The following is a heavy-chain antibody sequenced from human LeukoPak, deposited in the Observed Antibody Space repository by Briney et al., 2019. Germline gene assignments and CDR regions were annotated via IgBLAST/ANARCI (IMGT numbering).Heavy chain of an antibody. CDR3: ARDTYYYDSSGYHFDY. V-gene: IGHV3-21*01. J-gene: IGHJ4*02. CDR2: ISSSSSYI. Sequence: GGSLRLSCAASGLTFSSYSMNWVRQAPGKGLEWVSSISSSSSYIYYADSVKGRFTISRDNAKNSLYLQMNSLRAEDTAVYYCARDTYYYDSSGYHFDYWGQGTLVTVSS. CDR1: GLTFSSYS. D-gene: IGHD3-22*01.